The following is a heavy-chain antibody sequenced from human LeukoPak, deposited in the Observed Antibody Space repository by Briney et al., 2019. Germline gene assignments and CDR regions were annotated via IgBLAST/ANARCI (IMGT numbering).Heavy chain of an antibody. D-gene: IGHD3-10*01. J-gene: IGHJ4*02. CDR1: GFTFSNYA. V-gene: IGHV3-23*01. CDR3: AKGPRTVRFGDRHKGMFDY. CDR2: ISGSGSSI. Sequence: GGTLRLSCAASGFTFSNYAMNWVRQAPGKGLEWVSVISGSGSSIYYADSVKGRFTISRDNSKNALYLQMNSLRAEDTAVYYCAKGPRTVRFGDRHKGMFDYWGRGTLVTVSS.